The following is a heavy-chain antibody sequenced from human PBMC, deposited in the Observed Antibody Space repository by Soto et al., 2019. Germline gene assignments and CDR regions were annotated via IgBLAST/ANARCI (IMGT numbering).Heavy chain of an antibody. CDR3: VSRPFYYYGLDG. CDR2: VYHTGNA. Sequence: KSSETLSLTCIFSVGSITTAGYSCSWMGQSPGKALEWIGYVYHTGNAYPTPSLKSRVTISLDRSKNKFSLKMTSVTAADTALYYLVSRPFYYYGLDGWGQGITVTVAS. J-gene: IGHJ6*02. V-gene: IGHV4-30-2*06. D-gene: IGHD6-6*01. CDR1: VGSITTAGYS.